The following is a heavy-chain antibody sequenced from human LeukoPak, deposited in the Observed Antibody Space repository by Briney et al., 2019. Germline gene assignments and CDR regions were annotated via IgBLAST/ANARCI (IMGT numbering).Heavy chain of an antibody. V-gene: IGHV3-30*18. CDR2: ISYDGSNK. D-gene: IGHD6-19*01. CDR1: GFTFSSYA. CDR3: AKDASSSSGWLGDY. Sequence: GGSLRLSCAASGFTFSSYAVSWVRQAPGKGLEWVAVISYDGSNKYYADSVKGRFTISRDNSKNTLYLQMNSLRAEDTAVYYCAKDASSSSGWLGDYWGQGTLVTVSS. J-gene: IGHJ4*02.